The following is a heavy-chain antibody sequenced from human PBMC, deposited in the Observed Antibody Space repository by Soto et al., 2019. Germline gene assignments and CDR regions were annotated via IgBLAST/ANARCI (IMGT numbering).Heavy chain of an antibody. CDR1: GDSISTYDYY. D-gene: IGHD3-10*01. Sequence: SETLSLTCTVSGDSISTYDYYWSWFRQPPGEGLQWIGYIYYSGTTFYNPSLKSRITLSMDTSKNQFSLRLSSVTVADTAVYYCARGIGVFDFWGQGALVTVSS. CDR2: IYYSGTT. CDR3: ARGIGVFDF. J-gene: IGHJ4*02. V-gene: IGHV4-30-4*01.